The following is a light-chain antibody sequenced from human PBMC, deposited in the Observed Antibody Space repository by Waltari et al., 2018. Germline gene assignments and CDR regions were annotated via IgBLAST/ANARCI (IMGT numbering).Light chain of an antibody. CDR1: SSDVGNYKR. J-gene: IGLJ2*01. CDR3: SSYAGSSKGV. Sequence: QSALTQPASVSGSPGQSITISCTGTSSDVGNYKRVSWYQQHPGKAPKPMIYAVSKRPLGVSDRFSGSKSGDMASLTISGLQPEDEAEYFCSSYAGSSKGVFGGGTKVTVL. CDR2: AVS. V-gene: IGLV2-23*02.